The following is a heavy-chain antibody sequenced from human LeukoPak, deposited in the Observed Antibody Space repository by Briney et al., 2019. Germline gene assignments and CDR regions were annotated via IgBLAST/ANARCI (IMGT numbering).Heavy chain of an antibody. CDR2: ISSSSSYI. CDR1: GLTFSSYS. J-gene: IGHJ4*02. D-gene: IGHD3-22*01. CDR3: ARDRFDDSSPFY. V-gene: IGHV3-21*01. Sequence: PGGSLRLSCAASGLTFSSYSMNWVRQAPGKGLEWVSSISSSSSYIYYADSVKGRFTISRDNAKNSLYLQMNSLRVEDTAVYYCARDRFDDSSPFYWGQGTLVTVSS.